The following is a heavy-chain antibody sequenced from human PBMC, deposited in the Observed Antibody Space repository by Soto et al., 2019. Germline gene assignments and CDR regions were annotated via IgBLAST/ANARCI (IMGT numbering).Heavy chain of an antibody. Sequence: QVQLVQSGAEVKKPGSSVKVSCKASGGTFSSYAISWVRQAPGQGLEWMGGTIPIFGTANYAQKFQGRVTISADESTSTAYMELSSLISEYTAVYYCARARGITMVAWFDPWGQGTLVTVSS. CDR3: ARARGITMVAWFDP. CDR1: GGTFSSYA. D-gene: IGHD3-10*01. J-gene: IGHJ5*02. CDR2: TIPIFGTA. V-gene: IGHV1-69*01.